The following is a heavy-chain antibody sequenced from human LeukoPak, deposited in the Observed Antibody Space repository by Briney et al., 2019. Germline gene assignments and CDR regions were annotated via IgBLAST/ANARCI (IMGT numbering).Heavy chain of an antibody. D-gene: IGHD3-22*01. CDR3: ARGHSLYYYDSSGYADY. V-gene: IGHV1-18*01. CDR2: ISAYNGNT. CDR1: GYTFTSYG. J-gene: IGHJ4*02. Sequence: ASVKVSCKASGYTFTSYGISWVRQAPGQGLEWVGWISAYNGNTKYAQKVQGRVHMTTDTSTSTAYMELRSLRSDDTAVYYCARGHSLYYYDSSGYADYWGKGTLVTVSS.